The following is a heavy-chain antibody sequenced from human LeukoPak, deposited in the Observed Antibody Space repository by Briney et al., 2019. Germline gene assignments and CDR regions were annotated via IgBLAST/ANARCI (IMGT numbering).Heavy chain of an antibody. J-gene: IGHJ5*02. V-gene: IGHV3-33*01. CDR3: VRMGGDHGGKILES. CDR2: IYYDGSNK. CDR1: GFTFSSYG. Sequence: GGSLRLSCAASGFTFSSYGMHWVRQAPGKGLEWVAIIYYDGSNKYYADSVKGRFTISRDNSKNTVYLQMNSLRAEDTAVYFCVRMGGDHGGKILESWGQGTLVTVSS. D-gene: IGHD4-23*01.